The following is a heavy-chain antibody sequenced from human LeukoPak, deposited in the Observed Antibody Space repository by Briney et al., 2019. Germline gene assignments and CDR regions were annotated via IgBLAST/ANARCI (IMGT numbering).Heavy chain of an antibody. D-gene: IGHD6-13*01. CDR1: GFTFSSYG. CDR2: ISYDGSNK. Sequence: GRSLRLSCAASGFTFSSYGMHWVRQAPGKGLEWVAVISYDGSNKYYADSVKGRFTISRDNSKNTLYLQMNSLRAEDTAVYYCARDAYSIAAAPYYYGMDVWGQGTTVTVSS. J-gene: IGHJ6*02. V-gene: IGHV3-30*04. CDR3: ARDAYSIAAAPYYYGMDV.